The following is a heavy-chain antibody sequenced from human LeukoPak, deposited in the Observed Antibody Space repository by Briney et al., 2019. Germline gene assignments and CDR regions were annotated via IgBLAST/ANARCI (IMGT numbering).Heavy chain of an antibody. J-gene: IGHJ6*02. CDR1: GYTFTGYY. V-gene: IGHV1-2*02. D-gene: IGHD2-2*01. Sequence: VASVKVSCKASGYTFTGYYMHWVRQAPGQGLEWMRWINPNSGGTNYAQKFQGRVTMTRDTSISTAYMELSRLRSDDTAVYYCARLPYCSSTSCYLAPDDYYYYGMDVWGQGTTVTVSS. CDR2: INPNSGGT. CDR3: ARLPYCSSTSCYLAPDDYYYYGMDV.